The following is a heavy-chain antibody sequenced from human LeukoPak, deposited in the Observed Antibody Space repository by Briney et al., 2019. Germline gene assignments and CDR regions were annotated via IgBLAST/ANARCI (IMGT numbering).Heavy chain of an antibody. CDR1: GYTFTSYD. V-gene: IGHV1-8*01. D-gene: IGHD1-26*01. J-gene: IGHJ5*02. CDR2: MNPNSGNT. CDR3: ARRVVGATVGENWFDP. Sequence: ASVKVSCKASGYTFTSYDINWVRQATGQGLEWMGWMNPNSGNTGHAQKFQGRVTMTRNTSISTAYMELSSLRSEDTAVYYCARRVVGATVGENWFDPWGQGTLVTVSS.